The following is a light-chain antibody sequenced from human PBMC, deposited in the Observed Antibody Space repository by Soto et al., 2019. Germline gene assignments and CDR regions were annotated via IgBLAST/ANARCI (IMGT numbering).Light chain of an antibody. J-gene: IGLJ1*01. CDR2: SNS. CDR1: SSNIGAGYD. V-gene: IGLV1-40*01. Sequence: QSALTQPPSVSGAPGQRVTISCTGSSSNIGAGYDVHWYQQLPGTAPKLLIYSNSNRPSGVPDRFSGSKSGTSASLAITGLQAEDEADYYCQSYDSNLSASNVFGPGTKVTVL. CDR3: QSYDSNLSASNV.